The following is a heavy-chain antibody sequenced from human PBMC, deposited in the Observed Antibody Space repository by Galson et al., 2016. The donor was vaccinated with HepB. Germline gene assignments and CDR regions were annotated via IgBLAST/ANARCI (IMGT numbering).Heavy chain of an antibody. V-gene: IGHV3-23*01. CDR3: AKGRIMGSTGYYYGLDV. D-gene: IGHD1-26*01. J-gene: IGHJ6*02. CDR1: GFTFRDYA. Sequence: SLRLSCAASGFTFRDYAMSWVRQAPGKGLHWVSGLSGGVRSADPEKGRFTISRDNSKNTLYLEMSSLRVEDTAVYYCAKGRIMGSTGYYYGLDVWSQGTTVIVSS. CDR2: LSGGVR.